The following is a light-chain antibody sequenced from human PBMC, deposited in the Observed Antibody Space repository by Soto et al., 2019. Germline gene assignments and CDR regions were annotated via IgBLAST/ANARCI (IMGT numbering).Light chain of an antibody. CDR1: QSISTW. Sequence: DIQMTQSPSTLSASVGDRVTMTCWASQSISTWLAWYQQQPGKAPKLLIYKASLLENGVPSRFSGSGSGTEFTLTIGSLQPDDFATYYCQHYDTYSITFGQGTRLEIK. J-gene: IGKJ5*01. CDR2: KAS. CDR3: QHYDTYSIT. V-gene: IGKV1-5*03.